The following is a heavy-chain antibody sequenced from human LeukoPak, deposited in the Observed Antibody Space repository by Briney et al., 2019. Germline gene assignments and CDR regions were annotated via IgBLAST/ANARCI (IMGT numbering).Heavy chain of an antibody. CDR3: ARESDYGSSYGMDV. V-gene: IGHV3-21*01. CDR1: GFTFSSHS. J-gene: IGHJ6*02. Sequence: PGGSLRPSCAASGFTFSSHSMNWVRQAPGRGLEWVSSISSSSSYIYYADSVKGRFTISRDNAKNSLYLQMNSLRAEDTAVYYCARESDYGSSYGMDVWGQGTTVTVSS. D-gene: IGHD4-17*01. CDR2: ISSSSSYI.